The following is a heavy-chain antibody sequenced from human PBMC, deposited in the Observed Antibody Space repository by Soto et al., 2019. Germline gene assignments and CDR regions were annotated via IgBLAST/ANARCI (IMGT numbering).Heavy chain of an antibody. CDR3: ARGAVVYFDY. CDR1: GFTFSSYS. J-gene: IGHJ4*02. Sequence: EVQLVESGGGLVQPGGSLRLSCAASGFTFSSYSMNWVRQAPGKGLEWVSYISTSSSSIYYADSVKGRFTISRDNAKSSLYLQMNSLRAEDTAVYYCARGAVVYFDYWGQGTLVTVSS. CDR2: ISTSSSSI. V-gene: IGHV3-48*01. D-gene: IGHD6-19*01.